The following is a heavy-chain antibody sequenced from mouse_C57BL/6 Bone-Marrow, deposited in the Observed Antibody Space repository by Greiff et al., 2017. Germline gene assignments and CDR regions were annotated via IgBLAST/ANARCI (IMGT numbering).Heavy chain of an antibody. CDR1: EYEFPSHD. V-gene: IGHV5-2*01. CDR2: INSDGGST. Sequence: EVHLVESGGGLVQPGESLKLSCESNEYEFPSHDMSWVRKTPEKRLELVAAINSDGGSTYYPDTMERRFIISRDNTKKTLYLQMSRLRSEDTAFYYCRSYYDYDGFAYWGQGTLGTVSA. D-gene: IGHD2-4*01. J-gene: IGHJ3*01. CDR3: RSYYDYDGFAY.